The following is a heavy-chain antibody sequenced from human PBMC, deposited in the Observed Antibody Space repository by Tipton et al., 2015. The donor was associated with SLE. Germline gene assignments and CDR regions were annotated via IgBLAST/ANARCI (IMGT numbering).Heavy chain of an antibody. D-gene: IGHD3-16*01. J-gene: IGHJ2*01. V-gene: IGHV1-18*01. CDR1: GYTFTSYG. Sequence: QLVQSGPEVRKPGASVKVSCKASGYTFTSYGISWVRQAPGQGLEWMGWISAYNGNTNYAQKLQGRVTMTTDTSTSTAYMELRSLRPDDTGVYYCARDVGGVQLWYLDLWGRGTLVTVSS. CDR3: ARDVGGVQLWYLDL. CDR2: ISAYNGNT.